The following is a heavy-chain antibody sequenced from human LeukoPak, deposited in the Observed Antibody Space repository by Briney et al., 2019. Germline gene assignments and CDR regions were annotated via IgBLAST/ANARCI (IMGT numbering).Heavy chain of an antibody. D-gene: IGHD3-9*01. CDR2: ISYDGSNK. Sequence: GGSLRLSCAASGFTFSSYAMHWVRQAPGKGLEWVAVISYDGSNKYYADSVKGRFTISRDNSKNTLYLQMNSLRAEDTAVYYCARVFRVRYLTPPKDYWGQGTLVTVSS. V-gene: IGHV3-30-3*01. CDR3: ARVFRVRYLTPPKDY. J-gene: IGHJ4*02. CDR1: GFTFSSYA.